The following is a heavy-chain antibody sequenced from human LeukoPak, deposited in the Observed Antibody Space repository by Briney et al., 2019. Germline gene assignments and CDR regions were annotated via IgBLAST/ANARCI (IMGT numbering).Heavy chain of an antibody. CDR3: ARDGIQLWHFDY. V-gene: IGHV4-61*02. J-gene: IGHJ4*02. CDR2: IYTSGST. CDR1: GGSISSGSNY. Sequence: PSETLSLTCTVSGGSISSGSNYWSWIRQPAGKGLEWIGRIYTSGSTNYSPSLKSRVTISVDTSKNQFSLKLSSVTAADTAVYYCARDGIQLWHFDYWGQGTLVTVSS. D-gene: IGHD5-18*01.